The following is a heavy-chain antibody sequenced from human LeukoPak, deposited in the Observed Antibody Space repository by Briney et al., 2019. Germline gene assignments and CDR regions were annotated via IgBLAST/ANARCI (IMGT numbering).Heavy chain of an antibody. CDR3: TKAPDNDYYYFEF. V-gene: IGHV3-23*01. Sequence: GGSLRLSCAASGFIFSDHYMDWVRQAPGKGLEWVSGISKSGGYTYYAEYVKGRFAISRDNSRNTLFLQMHSLGAEDTAKYYCTKAPDNDYYYFEFWGQGSLVTVSS. D-gene: IGHD2-21*02. CDR2: ISKSGGYT. J-gene: IGHJ4*02. CDR1: GFIFSDHY.